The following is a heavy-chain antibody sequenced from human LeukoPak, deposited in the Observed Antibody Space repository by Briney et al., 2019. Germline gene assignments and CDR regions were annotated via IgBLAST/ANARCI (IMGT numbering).Heavy chain of an antibody. CDR1: GGSISSSSYY. V-gene: IGHV4-39*01. CDR2: IYYSGST. CDR3: ARVSGYRSNWFDP. D-gene: IGHD6-19*01. Sequence: TSETLSLTCTVSGGSISSSSYYWGWIRQPPGKGLEWIGSIYYSGSTYYDPSLKSRVTISVDTSKNQFSLKLSSVTAADTAVYYCARVSGYRSNWFDPWGQGTLVTVSS. J-gene: IGHJ5*02.